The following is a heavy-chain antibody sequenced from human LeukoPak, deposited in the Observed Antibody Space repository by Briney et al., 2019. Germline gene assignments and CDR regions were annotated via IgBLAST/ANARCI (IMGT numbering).Heavy chain of an antibody. CDR1: GFTMRNHW. Sequence: LGGSLRLSCAASGFTMRNHWMSGVRQAPGKGLEWVADIKQDGSETHYVDSVKGRFTISRDNAKNSLYLQMNSLRVEDTAVYSCERGESGTQEYSCDIWGKDTGHRLF. J-gene: IGHJ3*02. CDR3: ERGESGTQEYSCDI. V-gene: IGHV3-7*03. CDR2: IKQDGSET. D-gene: IGHD2/OR15-2a*01.